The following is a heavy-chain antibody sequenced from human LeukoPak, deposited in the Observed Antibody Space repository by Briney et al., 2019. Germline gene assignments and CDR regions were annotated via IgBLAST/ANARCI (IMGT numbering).Heavy chain of an antibody. CDR3: ARAVYYDSSGDAFDI. D-gene: IGHD3-22*01. V-gene: IGHV4-39*07. CDR1: GGSISSSSYY. J-gene: IGHJ3*02. CDR2: IYYSGST. Sequence: PSGTLSLTCAVSGGSISSSSYYWGWIRQPPGKGLEWIGSIYYSGSTYYNPSPKSRVTISVDTSKNQFSLKLSSVTAADTAVYYCARAVYYDSSGDAFDIWGQGTMVTVSS.